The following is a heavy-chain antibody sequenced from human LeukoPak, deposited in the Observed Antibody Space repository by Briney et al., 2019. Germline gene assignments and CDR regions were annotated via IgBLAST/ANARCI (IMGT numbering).Heavy chain of an antibody. J-gene: IGHJ4*02. CDR3: ARTAARRFDY. Sequence: ATVKVSCKASGYTFTSYYMHWVRQAPGQGLEWMGIINPTGGSTTYAQKFQGRVTMTRDTSTSTVYMELSSLRSDDTAVYYCARTAARRFDYWGQGTLVTVSS. CDR2: INPTGGST. D-gene: IGHD6-6*01. V-gene: IGHV1-46*01. CDR1: GYTFTSYY.